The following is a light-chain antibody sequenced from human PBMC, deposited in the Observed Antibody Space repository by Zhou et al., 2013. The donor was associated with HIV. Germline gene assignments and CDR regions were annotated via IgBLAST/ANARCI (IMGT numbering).Light chain of an antibody. CDR1: QSISSY. CDR2: GAV. J-gene: IGKJ1*01. CDR3: QQSDTTPRT. Sequence: DIQMTQSPSSLSASIGDRVTMTCRASQSISSYLNWYQQKPGKAPELLIYGAVSLQSGVSSRFSGSGSGTEFTLTISSLQPEDFATYYCQQSDTTPRTFGQGTKVEIK. V-gene: IGKV1-39*01.